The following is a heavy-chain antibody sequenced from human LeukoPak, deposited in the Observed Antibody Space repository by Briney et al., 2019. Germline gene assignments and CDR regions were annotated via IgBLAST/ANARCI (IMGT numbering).Heavy chain of an antibody. CDR3: AKYPLSRSGYSSGWSLEDAFDI. CDR2: IKQDGSEK. D-gene: IGHD6-13*01. CDR1: GFNFSSYW. Sequence: SGGSLRLFCAASGFNFSSYWMSWVRQAPGKGLEWVANIKQDGSEKYYADSVKGRFTISRDNSKNTLYLQMNSLRAEDTAVYYCAKYPLSRSGYSSGWSLEDAFDIWGQGTMVTVSS. V-gene: IGHV3-7*01. J-gene: IGHJ3*02.